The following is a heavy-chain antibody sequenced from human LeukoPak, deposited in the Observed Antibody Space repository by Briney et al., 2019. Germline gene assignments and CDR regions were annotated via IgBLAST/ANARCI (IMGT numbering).Heavy chain of an antibody. Sequence: GGSLRLSCAASGFTFSSYAMSWVRQAPGKGLEWVSAISGSGGSTYYADSVKGRFTVSRDNSKNTLYLQMNSLRAEDTAVYYCAKGGAYYYDSSGYFSIWGQGTMVTVSS. J-gene: IGHJ3*02. CDR3: AKGGAYYYDSSGYFSI. CDR2: ISGSGGST. V-gene: IGHV3-23*01. D-gene: IGHD3-22*01. CDR1: GFTFSSYA.